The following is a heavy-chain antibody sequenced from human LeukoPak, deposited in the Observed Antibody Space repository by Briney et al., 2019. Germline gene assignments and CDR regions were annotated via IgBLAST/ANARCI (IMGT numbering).Heavy chain of an antibody. CDR1: GFTFSGYA. D-gene: IGHD3-22*01. CDR2: ISGSGGST. V-gene: IGHV3-23*01. J-gene: IGHJ4*02. Sequence: GSLRLSCAASGFTFSGYAMSWVRQAPGKGLEWVSAISGSGGSTYYADSEKGRFTISRDNSKNTLYLQMNSLRAEDTAVYYCAKDSSGYYPTLSDYWGQGTLVTVSS. CDR3: AKDSSGYYPTLSDY.